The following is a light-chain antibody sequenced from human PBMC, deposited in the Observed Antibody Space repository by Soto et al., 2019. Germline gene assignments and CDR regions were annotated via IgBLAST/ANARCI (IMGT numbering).Light chain of an antibody. CDR2: EVN. J-gene: IGLJ2*01. V-gene: IGLV2-14*01. CDR1: SSDIGDFNF. CDR3: SSYTSTILGGV. Sequence: QSALTQPASVSGSPGQSITLSCTGTSSDIGDFNFVSWYQQHPGKSPKLIIYEVNNRPSGVSDRFSGSKSGNTASLTSSGLQAEDEADYYCSSYTSTILGGVFGGGTKLTVL.